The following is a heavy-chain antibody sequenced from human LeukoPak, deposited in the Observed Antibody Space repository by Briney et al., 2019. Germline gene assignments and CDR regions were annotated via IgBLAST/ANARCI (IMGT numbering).Heavy chain of an antibody. Sequence: GGTLRLSCAASGFTFSSYGMSWVRQAPGKGLEWVSAISGSGGTTYYADSVKGRFTISRDNSMNTLYLQMNSLRAEDTAVYSCAKDRLGALLYFDPWGQGTLVTVSS. J-gene: IGHJ4*02. D-gene: IGHD1-26*01. CDR1: GFTFSSYG. CDR3: AKDRLGALLYFDP. V-gene: IGHV3-23*01. CDR2: ISGSGGTT.